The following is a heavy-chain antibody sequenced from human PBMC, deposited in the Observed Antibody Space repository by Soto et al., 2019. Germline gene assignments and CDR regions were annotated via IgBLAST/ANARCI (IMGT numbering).Heavy chain of an antibody. CDR2: INPSGGST. D-gene: IGHD6-13*01. CDR3: ARVGRNSEQQLPL. V-gene: IGHV1-46*01. Sequence: GASVXVXXXXSGXTFTRXDMXXXXXXPGQGLEWMGIINPSGGSTGYAQKFQGRVTMTRDTSTSTVYMELSSLRSEDTAVYYCARVGRNSEQQLPLWGQGTLVTVSS. CDR1: GXTFTRXD. J-gene: IGHJ4*02.